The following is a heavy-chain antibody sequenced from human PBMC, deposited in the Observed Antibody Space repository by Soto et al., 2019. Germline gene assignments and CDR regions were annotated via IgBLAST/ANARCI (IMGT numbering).Heavy chain of an antibody. CDR3: AKNYCSGGSCNSLEYFQH. D-gene: IGHD2-15*01. V-gene: IGHV3-23*01. CDR2: ISGSGGST. Sequence: GGSLRLSCAASGFTFSSYAMSWVRQAPGKGLEWVSAISGSGGSTYYADSVKGRFTISRDNSKNTLYLQMNSLRAEDTAVYYCAKNYCSGGSCNSLEYFQHWGQGTLVTVSS. J-gene: IGHJ1*01. CDR1: GFTFSSYA.